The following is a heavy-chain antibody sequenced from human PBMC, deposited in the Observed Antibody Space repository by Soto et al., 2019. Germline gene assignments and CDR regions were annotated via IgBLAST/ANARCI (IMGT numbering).Heavy chain of an antibody. J-gene: IGHJ6*02. V-gene: IGHV1-69*13. D-gene: IGHD3-22*01. CDR3: ARAIQSQASWTYYYDSSGQRRPYYYYYGMDV. CDR1: GGTFSIYA. CDR2: IIPIFGTA. Sequence: ASVKVSCKASGGTFSIYAISWVRQAPGQGLEWMGGIIPIFGTANYAQKFQGRVTITADESTSTAYMELSSLRSEDTAVYYCARAIQSQASWTYYYDSSGQRRPYYYYYGMDVWGQGTTVTVSS.